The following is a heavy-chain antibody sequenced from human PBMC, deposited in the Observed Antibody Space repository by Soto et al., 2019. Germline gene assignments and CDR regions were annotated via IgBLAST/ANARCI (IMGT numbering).Heavy chain of an antibody. J-gene: IGHJ5*02. D-gene: IGHD3-22*01. Sequence: PSETLSLTCAVSGGSISSSNWWSWVRQPPGKGLEWIGEIYHSRSTNYNPSLKSRVTISVDKSKNQFSLKLSSVTAADTAVYYCARAVNYYDSSGYKNWFDPWGQGTLVTVSS. CDR1: GGSISSSNW. CDR3: ARAVNYYDSSGYKNWFDP. V-gene: IGHV4-4*02. CDR2: IYHSRST.